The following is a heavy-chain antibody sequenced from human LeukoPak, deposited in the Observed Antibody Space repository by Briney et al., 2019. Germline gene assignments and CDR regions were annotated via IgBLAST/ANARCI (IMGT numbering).Heavy chain of an antibody. CDR3: ARGIYDSSGYPFDL. Sequence: GGSLRLSCAASAFTFSSYAMSWVGQPPGKGLEWASTISRSGGTLDYADSVTGRFTISRDNSKNTLYLQLNSLRAEDTAVYYCARGIYDSSGYPFDLWGRGTLVTVFS. J-gene: IGHJ2*01. CDR1: AFTFSSYA. V-gene: IGHV3-23*01. D-gene: IGHD3-22*01. CDR2: ISRSGGTL.